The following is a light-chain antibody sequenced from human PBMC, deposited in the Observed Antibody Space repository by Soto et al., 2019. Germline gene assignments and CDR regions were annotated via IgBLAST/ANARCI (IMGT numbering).Light chain of an antibody. CDR1: SSNIGSNT. Sequence: QSVLTQPPSASGTPGQRVTISCSGSSSNIGSNTVNWYQQLPGTAPKLVIYSNNQRPSGVPDSFSGSKSGTSASLAISGVTAADEADYYCVAWDDSLNGYVVFGGGTKLTV. V-gene: IGLV1-44*01. CDR3: VAWDDSLNGYVV. J-gene: IGLJ2*01. CDR2: SNN.